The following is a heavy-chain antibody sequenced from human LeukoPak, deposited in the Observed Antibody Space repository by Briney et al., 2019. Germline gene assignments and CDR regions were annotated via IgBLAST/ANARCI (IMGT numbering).Heavy chain of an antibody. V-gene: IGHV4-30-4*01. CDR1: GGXISSGDYY. J-gene: IGHJ4*02. Sequence: SQTLSLTCTVSGGXISSGDYYWSWIRQPPGKGLEWIGYIYYSGSTYYNPSLKSRVTISVDTSKNQFSLKLSSVTAADTAVYYCASGYYYGSGSYYVPWALVYWGQGTLVTVSS. CDR3: ASGYYYGSGSYYVPWALVY. D-gene: IGHD3-10*01. CDR2: IYYSGST.